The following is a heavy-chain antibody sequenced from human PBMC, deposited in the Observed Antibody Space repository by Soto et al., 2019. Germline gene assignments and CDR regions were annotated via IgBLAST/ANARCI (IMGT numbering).Heavy chain of an antibody. V-gene: IGHV3-23*01. J-gene: IGHJ5*02. Sequence: PGGSLRLSFAAAGFTFSDYAMNWVRQAPGKGLEWVSAISGSGANTYYADSVKGRFTISRDNSKNMSYLQMNSLRDEDTAVYYCANGRFLEWLLPDNWFDPWGQGTLVTVSS. CDR1: GFTFSDYA. D-gene: IGHD3-3*01. CDR3: ANGRFLEWLLPDNWFDP. CDR2: ISGSGANT.